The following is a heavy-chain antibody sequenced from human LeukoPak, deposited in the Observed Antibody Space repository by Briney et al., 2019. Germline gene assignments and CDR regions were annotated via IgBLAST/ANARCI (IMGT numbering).Heavy chain of an antibody. Sequence: AGSLRLSCAASGFTFSSYAMSWVRQAPGKGLEWVSAISGSGGSTYYADSVKGRFTISRDTSKNTLYLQMNSLRAEDTAVYYCAKFGDSSGYYYPLDYCGQGTLVTVSS. D-gene: IGHD3-22*01. CDR1: GFTFSSYA. J-gene: IGHJ4*02. CDR2: ISGSGGST. CDR3: AKFGDSSGYYYPLDY. V-gene: IGHV3-23*01.